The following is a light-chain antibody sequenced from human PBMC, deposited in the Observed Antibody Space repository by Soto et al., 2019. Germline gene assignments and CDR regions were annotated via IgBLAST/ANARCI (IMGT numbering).Light chain of an antibody. CDR2: WAS. J-gene: IGKJ4*01. V-gene: IGKV4-1*01. CDR3: QQYYSTPS. Sequence: DIVMTQSPDSLAVSLGERATINCNSSQSVLYSSNNKNYLAWYQQKPGQPPKLLIYWASTRESGVSDRFSGSGSGTDFTLTISSLQAEDVAVYYCQQYYSTPSFGGGTKVDIK. CDR1: QSVLYSSNNKNY.